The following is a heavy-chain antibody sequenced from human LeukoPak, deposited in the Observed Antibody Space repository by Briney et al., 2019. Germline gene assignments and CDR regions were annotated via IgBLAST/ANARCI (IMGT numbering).Heavy chain of an antibody. J-gene: IGHJ4*02. D-gene: IGHD1-26*01. CDR2: ISSSGSTI. CDR1: VFAFSSYE. CDR3: AREGRIVGDTGYDY. Sequence: GGSLRLSCAASVFAFSSYEMNGVRQAPGKGLEWVSDISSSGSTIYYADSVKRRFTIYRDNAKNPLSLQMNSVRAEDTAVYYCAREGRIVGDTGYDYWGEDTLHPVFS. V-gene: IGHV3-48*03.